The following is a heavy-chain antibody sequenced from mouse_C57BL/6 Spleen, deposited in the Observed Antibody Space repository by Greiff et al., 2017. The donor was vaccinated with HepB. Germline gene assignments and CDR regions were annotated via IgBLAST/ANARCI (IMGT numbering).Heavy chain of an antibody. CDR3: ARRTSYDYDGSWFAY. Sequence: QVQLQQSGAELVKPGASVKMSCKASGYTFTSYWITWVKQRPGQGLEWIGDIYPGSGSTNYNEKFKSKATLTVDTSSSTAYMQLSSLTSADSAVYYCARRTSYDYDGSWFAYWGQGTLVTVSA. V-gene: IGHV1-55*01. J-gene: IGHJ3*01. CDR1: GYTFTSYW. CDR2: IYPGSGST. D-gene: IGHD2-4*01.